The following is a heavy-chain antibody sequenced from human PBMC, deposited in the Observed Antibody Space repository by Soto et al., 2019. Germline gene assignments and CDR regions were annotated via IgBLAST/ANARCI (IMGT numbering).Heavy chain of an antibody. CDR3: ARYCSGGSCYSYYYGMDV. J-gene: IGHJ6*02. CDR1: VGTFSSYA. V-gene: IGHV1-69*12. Sequence: QVQLVQSGAEVKKPGSSVKVSCKASVGTFSSYAISWVRQAPGQGLEWMGGIIPIFGTANYAQKFQGRVTITADESTSTAYMELSSLRSEDTAVYYCARYCSGGSCYSYYYGMDVWGQGTTVTVSS. CDR2: IIPIFGTA. D-gene: IGHD2-15*01.